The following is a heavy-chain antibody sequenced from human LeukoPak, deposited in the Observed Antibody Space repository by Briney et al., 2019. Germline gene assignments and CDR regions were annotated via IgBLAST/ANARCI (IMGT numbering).Heavy chain of an antibody. J-gene: IGHJ4*02. CDR2: IKHDESER. CDR1: GFIFSNYW. V-gene: IGHV3-7*01. Sequence: GGFLRLSCAAPGFIFSNYWMAWVRQAPGEGLEWVANIKHDESERYYVDSVKGRFTISRDNAKNSLYLQMNSLRADDTAVYYCARDNDGALDYRGQGTLVTVSS. D-gene: IGHD1-1*01. CDR3: ARDNDGALDY.